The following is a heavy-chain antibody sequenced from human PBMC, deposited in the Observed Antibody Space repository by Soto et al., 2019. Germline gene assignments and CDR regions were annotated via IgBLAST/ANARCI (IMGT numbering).Heavy chain of an antibody. CDR1: GYTFTSYG. D-gene: IGHD3-22*01. CDR2: INPGNGNT. Sequence: ASVKVSCKASGYTFTSYGINWVRQAPGRGLEWMGWINPGNGNTKYSQQFQGRVIIDRDTSASTAYMELSSLRSEDTAVYYCARGGYFDSSNYLAYWGLGTLVTVSS. J-gene: IGHJ4*02. CDR3: ARGGYFDSSNYLAY. V-gene: IGHV1-3*01.